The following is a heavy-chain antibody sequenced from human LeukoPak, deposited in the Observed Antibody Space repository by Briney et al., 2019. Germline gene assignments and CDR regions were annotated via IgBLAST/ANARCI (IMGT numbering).Heavy chain of an antibody. CDR3: ARGPPAVVTAVFDY. CDR1: GYTFTSYG. Sequence: ASVKVSCKASGYTFTSYGISWVRQAPGQGLEWMGWISAYNGNTNYAQKLQGRVTMTTDTSTSTAYMELRSLRSGDTAVYYCARGPPAVVTAVFDYWGQGTLVTVSS. J-gene: IGHJ4*02. CDR2: ISAYNGNT. D-gene: IGHD2-21*02. V-gene: IGHV1-18*01.